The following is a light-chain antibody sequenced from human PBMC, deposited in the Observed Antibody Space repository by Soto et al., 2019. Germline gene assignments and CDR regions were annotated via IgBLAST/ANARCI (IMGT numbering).Light chain of an antibody. Sequence: EIVLTQSPGTLSLSPGERATLSCRASQSVSSSHLAWYQQKPGQAPRLLIYGASSRATGIPDRFSGSGSGTDFTLTISRLEPEDFAVDYCQQYGSTPYTFGQETNLEIK. V-gene: IGKV3-20*01. J-gene: IGKJ2*01. CDR3: QQYGSTPYT. CDR1: QSVSSSH. CDR2: GAS.